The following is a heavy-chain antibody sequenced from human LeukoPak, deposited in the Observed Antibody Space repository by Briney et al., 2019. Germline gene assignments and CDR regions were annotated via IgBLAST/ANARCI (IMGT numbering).Heavy chain of an antibody. D-gene: IGHD3-22*01. V-gene: IGHV4-59*01. CDR1: GGSISSYY. Sequence: SETLSLTCTVSGGSISSYYWSWIRQPPGKGLEWIGYIYYSGSTNYNPSLKSRVTISVDTSKNQFSLKLSSVTAADTAVYYCARGPYYYDSSGYYNYWGQGTLVTVSS. CDR3: ARGPYYYDSSGYYNY. CDR2: IYYSGST. J-gene: IGHJ4*02.